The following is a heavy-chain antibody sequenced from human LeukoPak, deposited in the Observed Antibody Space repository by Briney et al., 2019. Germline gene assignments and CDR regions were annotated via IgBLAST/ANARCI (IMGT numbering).Heavy chain of an antibody. CDR2: ISSSSSYI. D-gene: IGHD3-9*01. V-gene: IGHV3-21*01. CDR1: GFTFSSYS. CDR3: VRGVELTGYSDY. J-gene: IGHJ4*02. Sequence: GGSLRLSCAASGFTFSSYSMNWVRQAPGKGLEWVSSISSSSSYIYYADSVKGRFTISRDNAKNSLYLQMNSLRAEDTAVYYCVRGVELTGYSDYWGRGTLVTVSS.